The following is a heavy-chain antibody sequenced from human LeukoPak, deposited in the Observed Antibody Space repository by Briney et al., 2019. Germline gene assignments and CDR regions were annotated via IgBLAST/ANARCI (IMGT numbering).Heavy chain of an antibody. V-gene: IGHV1-69*13. CDR1: GGTFSGFS. CDR2: IIPIFGTA. CDR3: ARDHCSSTSCPPLYGMDV. Sequence: ASVKVSCKASGGTFSGFSISWVRQAPGQGLEWMGGIIPIFGTANYAQKFQGRVTITADESTSTAYMELSSLRSEDTAVYYCARDHCSSTSCPPLYGMDVWGQGTTVTVSS. J-gene: IGHJ6*02. D-gene: IGHD2-2*01.